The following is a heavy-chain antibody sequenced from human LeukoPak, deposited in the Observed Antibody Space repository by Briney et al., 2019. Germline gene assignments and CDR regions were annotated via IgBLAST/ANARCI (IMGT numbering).Heavy chain of an antibody. D-gene: IGHD3-3*01. J-gene: IGHJ4*02. CDR2: IYTSGST. CDR3: ARAGYYDFWSGYYAFDY. CDR1: GGSISSGSYY. V-gene: IGHV4-61*02. Sequence: SETLSLTCTVSGGSISSGSYYSSWIRHPAGKGLEWIGRIYTSGSTNYNPSLKSRVTISVETSKNQFSLKLSSVTAADTAVYYCARAGYYDFWSGYYAFDYWGQGTLVTVSS.